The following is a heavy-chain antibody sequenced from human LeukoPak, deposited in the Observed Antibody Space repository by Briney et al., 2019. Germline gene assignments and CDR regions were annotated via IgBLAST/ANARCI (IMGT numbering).Heavy chain of an antibody. Sequence: GGSLRLVCAASGFKFSVYSMNWVRQAPGSGLEWVSRITGTGSQFDDVDYADSVRGRFTISRDNAKDSLFLEMSGLIVEDTGIYFCARETGFADAFDFWGRGTLVTVSS. CDR2: ITGTGSQFDDV. CDR1: GFKFSVYS. J-gene: IGHJ3*01. V-gene: IGHV3-21*03. CDR3: ARETGFADAFDF.